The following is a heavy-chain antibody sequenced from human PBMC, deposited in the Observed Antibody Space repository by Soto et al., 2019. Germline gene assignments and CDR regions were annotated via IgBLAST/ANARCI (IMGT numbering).Heavy chain of an antibody. CDR3: ASHPGGSSSPSEIDS. J-gene: IGHJ4*02. Sequence: SETLSLTCAVSGGSISSSNWWSWVRQPPGKGLEWIGEIYHSGSTNYNPSLKSRVTISVDKSKNQFSLKLSSVTAADTAVYYCASHPGGSSSPSEIDSWAQRNLVTVSS. D-gene: IGHD1-26*01. V-gene: IGHV4-4*02. CDR1: GGSISSSNW. CDR2: IYHSGST.